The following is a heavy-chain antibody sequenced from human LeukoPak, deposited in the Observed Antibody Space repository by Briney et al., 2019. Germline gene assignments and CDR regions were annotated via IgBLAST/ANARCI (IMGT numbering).Heavy chain of an antibody. CDR1: GGSISSYY. J-gene: IGHJ4*02. CDR3: ARHAGGGFGTIDY. V-gene: IGHV4-59*08. D-gene: IGHD3-16*01. CDR2: IYYSGST. Sequence: SETLSLTCTASGGSISSYYWNWIRQPPGKGLEWIGYIYYSGSTNYNSSLKSRVTISVDTSKNQFSLKLTSVTAADTAVYYCARHAGGGFGTIDYWGQGTLVTVSS.